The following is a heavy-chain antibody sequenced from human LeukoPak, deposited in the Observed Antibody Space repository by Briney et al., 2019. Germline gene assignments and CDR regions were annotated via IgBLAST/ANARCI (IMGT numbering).Heavy chain of an antibody. D-gene: IGHD2-2*01. J-gene: IGHJ4*02. CDR2: IIPIFGTA. CDR3: ARGPADIVVVPAAHDLYYFDY. Sequence: ASVKVSCKASGGTFSSYAISWVRQAPGQGLEWMGGIIPIFGTANYAQKFQGRVTITADKSTSTACMELSSLRSEDTAVYYCARGPADIVVVPAAHDLYYFDYWGQGTLVTVSS. V-gene: IGHV1-69*06. CDR1: GGTFSSYA.